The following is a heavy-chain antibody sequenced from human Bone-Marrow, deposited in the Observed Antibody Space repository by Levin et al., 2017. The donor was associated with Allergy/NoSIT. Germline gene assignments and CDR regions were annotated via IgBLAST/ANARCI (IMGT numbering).Heavy chain of an antibody. Sequence: SETLSLTCTVFGDSISTSSYFWGWIRQPPGKGLEWIASIYYSGHTYYNPSLKSRVTISLDTSKNQFPLRLSSVTAADTAFYYCARVHLRDYVWGTYRTGFDYWGQGTLVSVSS. CDR3: ARVHLRDYVWGTYRTGFDY. D-gene: IGHD3-16*02. CDR1: GDSISTSSYF. V-gene: IGHV4-39*06. J-gene: IGHJ4*02. CDR2: IYYSGHT.